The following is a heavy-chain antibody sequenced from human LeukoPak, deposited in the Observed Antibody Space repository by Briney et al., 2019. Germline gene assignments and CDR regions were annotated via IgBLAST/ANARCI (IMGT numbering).Heavy chain of an antibody. J-gene: IGHJ6*03. Sequence: SETLSLTCTVSGGSISSGDYYWSWIRQPPGKGLEWIGYIYYSGSTYYNPSLKSRVTISVDTSKNQFSLKLSSVTAADTAVYYCARVSSSWDADYYYYYYMDVWGKGTTVTVSS. V-gene: IGHV4-30-4*08. CDR3: ARVSSSWDADYYYYYYMDV. D-gene: IGHD6-13*01. CDR1: GGSISSGDYY. CDR2: IYYSGST.